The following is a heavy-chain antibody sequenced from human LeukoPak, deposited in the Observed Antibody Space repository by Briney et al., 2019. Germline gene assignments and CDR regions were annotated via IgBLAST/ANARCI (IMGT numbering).Heavy chain of an antibody. Sequence: PGGSLRLSCAASGFTFSNYVMSWVRQAPGKGLEWVSAISGSSGSTYYADSVKGRFTISRDNSKNTLYLQMNSLRAEDTAVYYCAKDRNGDFAYYFDFWGRGTLVTVSS. CDR2: ISGSSGST. V-gene: IGHV3-23*01. CDR3: AKDRNGDFAYYFDF. CDR1: GFTFSNYV. D-gene: IGHD4-17*01. J-gene: IGHJ4*02.